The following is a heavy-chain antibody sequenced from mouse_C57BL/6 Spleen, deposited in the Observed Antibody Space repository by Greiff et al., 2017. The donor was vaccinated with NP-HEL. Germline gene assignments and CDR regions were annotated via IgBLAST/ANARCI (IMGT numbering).Heavy chain of an antibody. J-gene: IGHJ4*01. CDR2: IYPGDGDT. D-gene: IGHD1-1*01. Sequence: QVQLKQSGPELVKPGASVKISCKASGYAFSSSWMNWVKQRPGKGLEWIGRIYPGDGDTNYNGKFKGKATLTADKSSSTAYMQLSSLTSEDSAVYFCARWDSHYYGSSYDAMDYWGQGTSVTVSS. CDR1: GYAFSSSW. CDR3: ARWDSHYYGSSYDAMDY. V-gene: IGHV1-82*01.